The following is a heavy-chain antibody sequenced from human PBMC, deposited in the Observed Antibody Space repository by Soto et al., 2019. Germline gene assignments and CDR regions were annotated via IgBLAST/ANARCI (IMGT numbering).Heavy chain of an antibody. CDR1: GFTFSSYW. CDR3: ARVGLYDYIWGSYRWHAFDI. Sequence: EVQLVESGGGLVQPGGSLRLSCAASGFTFSSYWMHWVRQAPGKGLVWVSRINSDGSSTSYADSVKGRFTISRDNAKNTLYLQMNSLRAEDTAVYYCARVGLYDYIWGSYRWHAFDIWGQGTKVTVSS. D-gene: IGHD3-16*02. CDR2: INSDGSST. J-gene: IGHJ3*02. V-gene: IGHV3-74*01.